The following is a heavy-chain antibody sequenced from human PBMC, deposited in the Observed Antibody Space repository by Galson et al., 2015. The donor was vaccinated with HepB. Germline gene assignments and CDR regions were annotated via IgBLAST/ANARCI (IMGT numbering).Heavy chain of an antibody. D-gene: IGHD2-2*01. CDR3: ARAPRIGYCSSTSCYGAGGFYYYGMDV. V-gene: IGHV3-11*06. J-gene: IGHJ6*02. CDR2: ISSSSSYT. CDR1: GFTFSDYY. Sequence: SLRLSCAASGFTFSDYYMSWIRQAPGKGLEWVSYISSSSSYTNYADSVKGRFTISRDNAKNSLYLQMNSLRAEDTAVYYCARAPRIGYCSSTSCYGAGGFYYYGMDVWGQGTTVTVSS.